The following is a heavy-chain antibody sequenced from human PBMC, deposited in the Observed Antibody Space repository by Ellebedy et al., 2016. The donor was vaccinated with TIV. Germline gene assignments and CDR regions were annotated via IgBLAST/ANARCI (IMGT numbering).Heavy chain of an antibody. Sequence: ASVKVSCKASGYTFTSYYMHWVRQAPGQGLEWMGWINPNSGGTNYAQKFQGWVTMTRDTAISTAYMELSRLRSDDTAVYYCARTGAGCSSTSCYAPFDYWGQGTLVTVSS. J-gene: IGHJ4*02. CDR1: GYTFTSYY. V-gene: IGHV1-2*04. D-gene: IGHD2-2*01. CDR2: INPNSGGT. CDR3: ARTGAGCSSTSCYAPFDY.